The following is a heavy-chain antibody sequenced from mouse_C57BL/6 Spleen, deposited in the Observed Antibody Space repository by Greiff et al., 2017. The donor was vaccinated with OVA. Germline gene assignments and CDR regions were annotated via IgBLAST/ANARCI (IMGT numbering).Heavy chain of an antibody. CDR2: ISSGSSTI. Sequence: EVQVVESGGGLVKPGGSLKLSCAASGFTFSDYGMHWVRQAPEKGLEWVAYISSGSSTIYYADTVKGRFTISRDNAKHTLFLQMTSLRSEDTAMYYCARESLNSHWYFDVWGTGTTVTVSS. D-gene: IGHD6-2*01. V-gene: IGHV5-17*01. CDR3: ARESLNSHWYFDV. CDR1: GFTFSDYG. J-gene: IGHJ1*03.